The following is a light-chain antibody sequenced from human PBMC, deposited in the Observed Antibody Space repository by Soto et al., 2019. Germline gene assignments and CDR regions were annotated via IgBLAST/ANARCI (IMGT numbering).Light chain of an antibody. CDR2: RVS. J-gene: IGKJ2*01. CDR3: MQATQIPHT. CDR1: QSLVHSDGNTY. V-gene: IGKV2-24*01. Sequence: IVMTQTPPSSPVTLGQPASISCRSSQSLVHSDGNTYLSWLHQRPGQPPRLLIYRVSIRFSGVPDRFSGSGAGTDFPLKISRVEAEDVGFYYCMQATQIPHTFGQGTNLEI.